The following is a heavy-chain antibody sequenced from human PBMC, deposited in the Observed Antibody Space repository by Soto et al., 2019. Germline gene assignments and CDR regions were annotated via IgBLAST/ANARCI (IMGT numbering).Heavy chain of an antibody. CDR3: AERNGTSWGFQYYGIDG. J-gene: IGHJ6*01. D-gene: IGHD3-16*01. CDR2: IIPIFGTA. Sequence: QVQLVQSGAEVKKPGSSVKVSCKASGGTFSSYAISWVRQAPGQGLEWMGGIIPIFGTANYAQKFQGRVTISADEINGTGHIELGSLRTEDTGVYYCAERNGTSWGFQYYGIDGWGQGDPGPVFS. CDR1: GGTFSSYA. V-gene: IGHV1-69*01.